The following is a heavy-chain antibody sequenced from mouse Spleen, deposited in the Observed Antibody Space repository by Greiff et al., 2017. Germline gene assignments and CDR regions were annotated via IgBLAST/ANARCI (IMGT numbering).Heavy chain of an antibody. J-gene: IGHJ2*01. CDR1: GYTFTDYE. V-gene: IGHV1-15*01. CDR3: AISADYFDY. Sequence: QVQLKQSGAELVRPGASVTLSCKASGYTFTDYEMHWVKQTPVHGLEWIGAIDPETGGTAYNQKFKGKAILTADKSSSTAYMELRSLTSEDSAVYYCAISADYFDYWGQGTTLTVSS. CDR2: IDPETGGT.